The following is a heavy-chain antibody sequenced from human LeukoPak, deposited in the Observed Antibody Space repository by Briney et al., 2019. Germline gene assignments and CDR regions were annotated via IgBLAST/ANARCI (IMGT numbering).Heavy chain of an antibody. CDR2: ITGNAGNT. Sequence: GGSLRLSCAASGFTFGSYAMSWFRQAPGKGLEWVSAITGNAGNTHYADFVKGRFTISRDNSKNTLYLQMNSLRAEDTAVYYCARDGGGRYYYDSSGYYYWGHGTLVTVSS. CDR3: ARDGGGRYYYDSSGYYY. J-gene: IGHJ4*01. CDR1: GFTFGSYA. D-gene: IGHD3-22*01. V-gene: IGHV3-23*01.